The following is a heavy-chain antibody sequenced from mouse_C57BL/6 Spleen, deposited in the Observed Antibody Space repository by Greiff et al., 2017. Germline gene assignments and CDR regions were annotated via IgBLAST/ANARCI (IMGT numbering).Heavy chain of an antibody. V-gene: IGHV1-72*01. CDR2: IDPNSGGT. Sequence: QVQLQQPGAELVKPGASVKLSCKASGYTFTSYWMHWVKQRPGRGLEWIGRIDPNSGGTKYNEKFKSKATLTVDKPSSTAYMQRSSLTSEDSAVYYCARSYYYGSSYDWFAYWGQGALVTVSA. CDR1: GYTFTSYW. D-gene: IGHD1-1*01. CDR3: ARSYYYGSSYDWFAY. J-gene: IGHJ3*01.